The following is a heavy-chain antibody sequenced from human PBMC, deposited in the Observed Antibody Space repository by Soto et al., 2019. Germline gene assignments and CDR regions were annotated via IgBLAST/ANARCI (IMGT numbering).Heavy chain of an antibody. CDR1: GGTFSSYA. Sequence: GASVKVSCKASGGTFSSYAISWVRQAPGQGLEWMGGIIPIFGTANYAQKFQGRVTITADESTSTAYMELSSLRSEDTAVYYCAREPEQSIYCGGDCQLMGYWGQGTLVTVSS. D-gene: IGHD2-21*02. V-gene: IGHV1-69*13. CDR3: AREPEQSIYCGGDCQLMGY. J-gene: IGHJ4*02. CDR2: IIPIFGTA.